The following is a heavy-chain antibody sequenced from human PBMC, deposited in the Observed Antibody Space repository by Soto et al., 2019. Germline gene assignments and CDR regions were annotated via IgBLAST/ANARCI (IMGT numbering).Heavy chain of an antibody. CDR2: IKLDGSEK. CDR1: GFTFSGYW. J-gene: IGHJ4*02. Sequence: EVHLVESGGGLVQPGGSLRLSCAASGFTFSGYWMTWVRQAPGKGLEWVANIKLDGSEKYYVDSVKGRFTISRDNAKNSLYLQMNSLRAEDTAVYYCVRARIDYWGQGTLVTVSS. V-gene: IGHV3-7*01. CDR3: VRARIDY.